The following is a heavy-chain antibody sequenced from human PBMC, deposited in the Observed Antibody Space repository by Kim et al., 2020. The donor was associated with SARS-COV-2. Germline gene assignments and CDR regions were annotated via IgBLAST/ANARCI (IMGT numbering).Heavy chain of an antibody. CDR2: ISGNGTDA. Sequence: GGSLRPSCAASGITFSSSWMNWVRQAPGKGLVWVAGISGNGTDATYADSVKGRFTISRDNAKNTLYLQMNSPGAEDTGVYYCASSYDYWGQGTLVTVSS. CDR1: GITFSSSW. V-gene: IGHV3-74*01. CDR3: ASSYDY. J-gene: IGHJ4*02.